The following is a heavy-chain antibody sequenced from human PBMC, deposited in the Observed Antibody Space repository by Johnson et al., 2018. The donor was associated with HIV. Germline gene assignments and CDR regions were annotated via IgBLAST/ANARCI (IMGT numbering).Heavy chain of an antibody. J-gene: IGHJ3*02. Sequence: VQLVESGGGLVQPGGSLRLSCAASGFTFSSYAMSWVRQAPGKGLEWVSALSGTGDSTYYADSVKGRFTISRDNSKNTLYLQMNSLRAEDTALYYCAKDTGAYYYDSSGYWDAFDIWGQGTMVTVSS. V-gene: IGHV3-23*04. CDR1: GFTFSSYA. CDR2: LSGTGDST. D-gene: IGHD3-22*01. CDR3: AKDTGAYYYDSSGYWDAFDI.